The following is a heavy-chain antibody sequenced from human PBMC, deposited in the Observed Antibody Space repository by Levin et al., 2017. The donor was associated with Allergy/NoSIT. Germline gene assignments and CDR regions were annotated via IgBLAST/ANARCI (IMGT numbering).Heavy chain of an antibody. CDR1: GFTFSNHW. CDR2: IKQDGSEK. Sequence: GGSLRLSCAASGFTFSNHWMSWVRQAPGKGLEWVANIKQDGSEKYYVDSVKGRFTISRDNAKNSLYLQMNSLRAEDTAVYYCARDPWVLSYWGQGTLVTVSS. J-gene: IGHJ4*02. V-gene: IGHV3-7*04. CDR3: ARDPWVLSY. D-gene: IGHD4/OR15-4a*01.